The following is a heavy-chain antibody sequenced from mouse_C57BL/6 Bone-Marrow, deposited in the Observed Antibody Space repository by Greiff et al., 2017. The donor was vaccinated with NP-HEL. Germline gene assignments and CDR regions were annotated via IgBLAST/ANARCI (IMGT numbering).Heavy chain of an antibody. D-gene: IGHD1-1*01. Sequence: EVKVVESGGGLVKPGGSLKLSCAASGFTFSSYAMSWVRQTPEKRLEWVATISDGGSYTYYPDNVKGRFTISRDNAKNNLYLQMSHLKSEDTAMYYCARDPPIYYYGSSYSLYWYFDVWGTGTTVTVSS. CDR3: ARDPPIYYYGSSYSLYWYFDV. J-gene: IGHJ1*03. CDR1: GFTFSSYA. V-gene: IGHV5-4*01. CDR2: ISDGGSYT.